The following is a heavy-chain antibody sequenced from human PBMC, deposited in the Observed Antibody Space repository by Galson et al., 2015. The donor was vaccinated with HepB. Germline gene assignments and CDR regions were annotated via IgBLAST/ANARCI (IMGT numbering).Heavy chain of an antibody. V-gene: IGHV1-58*01. CDR2: IVVGSGNT. CDR3: ATGTENTMVRGVNLPWSY. CDR1: GFTFTSSA. Sequence: SVKVSCKASGFTFTSSAVQWVRQARGQRLEWIGWIVVGSGNTNYAQKLQGRVTMTTDTSTSTAYMELSSLRSEDTAVYYCATGTENTMVRGVNLPWSYWGQGTLVTVSS. J-gene: IGHJ4*02. D-gene: IGHD3-10*01.